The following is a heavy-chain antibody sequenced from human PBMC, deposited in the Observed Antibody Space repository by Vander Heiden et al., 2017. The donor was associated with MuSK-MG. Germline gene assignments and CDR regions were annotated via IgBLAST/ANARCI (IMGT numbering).Heavy chain of an antibody. CDR2: FEPEDGET. V-gene: IGHV1-24*01. CDR1: GYTLTESS. Sequence: QVQLVQSGAEVKKPGASVKVSCKVSGYTLTESSMHWVRQAPGKGLEWMGGFEPEDGETIYAQKFQGRVTMTEDTATDTAYMELSSLRSEDTAVYYCATAAGDIPMVRGVIWGPLENNWFDPWGQGTLVTVSS. D-gene: IGHD3-10*01. J-gene: IGHJ5*02. CDR3: ATAAGDIPMVRGVIWGPLENNWFDP.